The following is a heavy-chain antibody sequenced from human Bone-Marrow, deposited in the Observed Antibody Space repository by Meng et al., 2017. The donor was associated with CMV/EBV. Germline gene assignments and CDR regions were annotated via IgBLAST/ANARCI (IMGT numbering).Heavy chain of an antibody. CDR2: IYHSGST. D-gene: IGHD1-26*01. Sequence: SETLSLTCTVSGYSISSGYYWGWIRQPPGKGLEWIGSIYHSGSTYYNPSLKSRVTISVDTSKNQFSLKLSSVTAADTAVYYCAGDTKWEVGYWGQGTLVTVSS. J-gene: IGHJ4*02. CDR1: GYSISSGYY. CDR3: AGDTKWEVGY. V-gene: IGHV4-38-2*02.